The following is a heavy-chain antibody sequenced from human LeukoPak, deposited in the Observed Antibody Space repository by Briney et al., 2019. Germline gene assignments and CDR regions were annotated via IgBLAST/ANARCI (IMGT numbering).Heavy chain of an antibody. CDR3: ARAIPELGYCSSTSCKTPMPYYYYGMDV. CDR1: GYTFTSYG. D-gene: IGHD2-2*01. V-gene: IGHV1-18*01. J-gene: IGHJ6*02. Sequence: ASVKVSCKASGYTFTSYGISWVRQAPGQGLEWMGWISAYNGNTNYAQKLQGRVAMITDTSTSTAYMELRSLRSDDTAVYYCARAIPELGYCSSTSCKTPMPYYYYGMDVWGQGTTVTVSS. CDR2: ISAYNGNT.